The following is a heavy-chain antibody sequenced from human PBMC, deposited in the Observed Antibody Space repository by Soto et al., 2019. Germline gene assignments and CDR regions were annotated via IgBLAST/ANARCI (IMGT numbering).Heavy chain of an antibody. CDR2: IIPIFGTA. V-gene: IGHV1-69*01. CDR1: GGTFSSYA. CDR3: ARVLRLSGWSWYYYGMDV. D-gene: IGHD6-19*01. Sequence: QVQLVQSGAEVKKPGSSVKVSCKASGGTFSSYAISWVRQAPGQGLEWMGGIIPIFGTANYARKFQGRVTITADESTSTAYMELSSLRSEDMAVYYCARVLRLSGWSWYYYGMDVWGQGTTVTVSS. J-gene: IGHJ6*02.